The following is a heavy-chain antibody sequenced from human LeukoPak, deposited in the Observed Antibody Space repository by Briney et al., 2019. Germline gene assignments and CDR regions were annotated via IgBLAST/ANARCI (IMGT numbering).Heavy chain of an antibody. CDR1: GYTFTSYY. V-gene: IGHV1-46*01. Sequence: ASVKVSCKASGYTFTSYYMHWVRQAPGQGLEWMGIINPSGGSTSYAQKFQGRVTMTRDTSTSIVYMELSSLRSEDTAVYYCARETSSAEYFQHWGQGTLVTVSS. CDR3: ARETSSAEYFQH. CDR2: INPSGGST. J-gene: IGHJ1*01.